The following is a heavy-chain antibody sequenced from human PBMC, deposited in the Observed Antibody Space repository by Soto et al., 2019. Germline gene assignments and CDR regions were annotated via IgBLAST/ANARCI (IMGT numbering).Heavy chain of an antibody. CDR3: SPGYNYFDY. CDR1: GITFRTYG. Sequence: PGGSLRLSCAASGITFRTYGMHWVRQAPGKGLEWVALISYDGRDKYYADSVKGRFTISRDNSKNTLYLQMNSLRVEDTAIYYCSPGYNYFDYWGQGTLVTVSS. V-gene: IGHV3-30*03. J-gene: IGHJ4*02. D-gene: IGHD5-12*01. CDR2: ISYDGRDK.